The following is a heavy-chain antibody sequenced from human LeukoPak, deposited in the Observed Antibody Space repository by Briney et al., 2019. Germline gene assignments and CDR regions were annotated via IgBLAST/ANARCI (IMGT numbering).Heavy chain of an antibody. Sequence: GGSLRLSCAGSGFSFTRFWMHWVRQAPGKGLVWVSRINVEGTTTTYADSVDGRFTISRDENTLYLQMNHLRVDDTAVYYCARGGEEPFDYLGQGTLVTVSS. V-gene: IGHV3-74*03. CDR1: GFSFTRFW. J-gene: IGHJ4*02. CDR3: ARGGEEPFDY. D-gene: IGHD3-10*01. CDR2: INVEGTTT.